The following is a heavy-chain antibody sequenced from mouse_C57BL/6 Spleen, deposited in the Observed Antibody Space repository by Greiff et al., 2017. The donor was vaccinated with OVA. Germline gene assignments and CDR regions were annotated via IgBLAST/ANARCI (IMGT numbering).Heavy chain of an antibody. Sequence: EVQVVESGGGLVQPGGSMKLSCVASGFTFSNYWMNWVRQSPEKGLEWVAQIRLKSDNYATHYAESVKGRFTISRDDSKSSVYLQMNNLRAEDTGIYYCTIYYYGSSPRFDYWGQGTTLTVSS. J-gene: IGHJ2*01. D-gene: IGHD1-1*01. CDR1: GFTFSNYW. V-gene: IGHV6-3*01. CDR3: TIYYYGSSPRFDY. CDR2: IRLKSDNYAT.